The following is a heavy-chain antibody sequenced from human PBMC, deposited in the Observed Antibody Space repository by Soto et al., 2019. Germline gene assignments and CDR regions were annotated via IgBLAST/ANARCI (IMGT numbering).Heavy chain of an antibody. CDR3: ATTNWRGIYTPLDF. CDR2: VSGRGNDT. V-gene: IGHV3-23*01. CDR1: GLTFSDYA. D-gene: IGHD1-1*01. Sequence: GGSLRLSCTASGLTFSDYAMTWVRQAPGKGLEWVSVVSGRGNDTYYADSVKGRFTISRDNFKNTLYLQMKNLRVEDTATYFCATTNWRGIYTPLDFWGQGTPVTVSS. J-gene: IGHJ4*02.